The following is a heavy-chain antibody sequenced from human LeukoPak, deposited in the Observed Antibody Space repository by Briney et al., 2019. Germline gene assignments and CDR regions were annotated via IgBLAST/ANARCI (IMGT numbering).Heavy chain of an antibody. CDR3: ARHGTYYYDSSGYYSFGY. CDR1: GGSISSYY. Sequence: PSETLSLTCTVSGGSISSYYWSWIRQPPGKGLEWIGYIYYSGSTNYNPSLKSRVTISVDTSKNQFSLKLSSVTAADTAVYYCARHGTYYYDSSGYYSFGYWGQGTLVTVSS. V-gene: IGHV4-59*08. D-gene: IGHD3-22*01. CDR2: IYYSGST. J-gene: IGHJ4*02.